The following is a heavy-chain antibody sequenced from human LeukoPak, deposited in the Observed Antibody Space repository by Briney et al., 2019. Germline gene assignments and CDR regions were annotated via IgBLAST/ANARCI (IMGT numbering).Heavy chain of an antibody. D-gene: IGHD3-22*01. CDR3: VVGTIPSSGYYFCAFDI. CDR1: GGSISNNNYY. CDR2: IYYGGST. J-gene: IGHJ3*02. V-gene: IGHV4-39*01. Sequence: TSETLSLTCTVSGGSISNNNYYWGWIRQPPGKGLEWIANIYYGGSTAYNPSLKSRVTISVDTSKNQFSLRLKSVTAADTAVYYCVVGTIPSSGYYFCAFDIWGQGTMVTVSS.